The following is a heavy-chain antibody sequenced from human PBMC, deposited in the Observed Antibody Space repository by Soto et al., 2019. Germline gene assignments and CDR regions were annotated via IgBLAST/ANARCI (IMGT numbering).Heavy chain of an antibody. CDR1: GFTFSSFG. V-gene: IGHV3-30*18. CDR3: AKGRFDVVTISPFDH. J-gene: IGHJ4*01. D-gene: IGHD3-3*02. CDR2: ISYDGTEE. Sequence: GGSLRLSCAASGFTFSSFGMHWVRQAPGKGLEWVAVISYDGTEEKYADSVKGRATVSRDNSKNTVYLQMNRLRGDYSAIYYCAKGRFDVVTISPFDHWGQGTLVTVSS.